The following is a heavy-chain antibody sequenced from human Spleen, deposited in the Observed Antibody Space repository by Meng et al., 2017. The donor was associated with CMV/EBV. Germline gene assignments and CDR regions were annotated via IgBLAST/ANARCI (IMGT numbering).Heavy chain of an antibody. CDR1: GGTFSSYA. CDR3: ARGEEHGSSWTNWFDP. V-gene: IGHV1-69*05. CDR2: IIPIFGTA. J-gene: IGHJ5*02. D-gene: IGHD6-13*01. Sequence: SVKVSCKASGGTFSSYAISWVRQAPGQGLEWMGGIIPIFGTANYAQKFQGRVTITTDESTSTAYMELSSLRSEDTAVYYCARGEEHGSSWTNWFDPWGQGTLVTVSS.